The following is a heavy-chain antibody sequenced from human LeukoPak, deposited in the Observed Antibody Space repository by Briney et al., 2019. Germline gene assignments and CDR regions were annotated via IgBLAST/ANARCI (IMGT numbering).Heavy chain of an antibody. Sequence: GGSLRLSCAASGFTFSSYAMHWVRQAPGKGLEWVAVISYDGSNRYYADSVKGRFTISRDNSKNTLSVQMNSLRAEDTAVYYCAKDRAAAGIFDYWGQGTLVTVSS. J-gene: IGHJ4*02. V-gene: IGHV3-30-3*01. CDR3: AKDRAAAGIFDY. CDR1: GFTFSSYA. D-gene: IGHD6-13*01. CDR2: ISYDGSNR.